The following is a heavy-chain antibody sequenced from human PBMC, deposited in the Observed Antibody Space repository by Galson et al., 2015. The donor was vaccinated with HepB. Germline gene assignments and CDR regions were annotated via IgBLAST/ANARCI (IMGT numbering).Heavy chain of an antibody. CDR2: IYPDDSET. CDR1: GYTFTSYW. Sequence: QSGAEVKKPGETLKISCKGSGYTFTSYWIGWVRQMPGKGLEWMGIIYPDDSETKYSPSFQGQVTISADKSISTAYLQWSSLKASDTAMYYCARTSSGYNRAFAIWGQGTVVTVSS. J-gene: IGHJ3*02. D-gene: IGHD3-22*01. V-gene: IGHV5-51*01. CDR3: ARTSSGYNRAFAI.